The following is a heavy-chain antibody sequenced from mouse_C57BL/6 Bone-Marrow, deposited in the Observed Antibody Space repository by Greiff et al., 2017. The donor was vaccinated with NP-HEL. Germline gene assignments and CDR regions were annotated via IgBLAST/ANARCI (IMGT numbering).Heavy chain of an antibody. CDR1: GFTFSSYG. Sequence: EVKLEESGGDLVKPGGSLKLSCAASGFTFSSYGMSWVRQTPDKRLEWVATISSGGSYTYYPDSVKGRFTISRDNAKNTLYLQMSSLKSEDTAMYYCARPYYYGSLYAMDYWGQGTSVTVSS. J-gene: IGHJ4*01. CDR3: ARPYYYGSLYAMDY. V-gene: IGHV5-6*02. CDR2: ISSGGSYT. D-gene: IGHD1-1*01.